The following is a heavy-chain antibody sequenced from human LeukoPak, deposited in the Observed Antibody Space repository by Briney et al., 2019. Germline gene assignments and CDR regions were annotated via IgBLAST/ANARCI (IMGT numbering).Heavy chain of an antibody. D-gene: IGHD6-19*01. V-gene: IGHV4-34*01. CDR1: GGSFSGYY. J-gene: IGHJ4*02. CDR3: ARDVVAVAGTKRDY. Sequence: SETLSLTCAVYGGSFSGYYWSWIRQPPGKGLEWIGEINHSGSTNYNPSLKSRVTISVDTSKNQFSLKLSSVTAADTAVYYCARDVVAVAGTKRDYWGQGTLVTVSS. CDR2: INHSGST.